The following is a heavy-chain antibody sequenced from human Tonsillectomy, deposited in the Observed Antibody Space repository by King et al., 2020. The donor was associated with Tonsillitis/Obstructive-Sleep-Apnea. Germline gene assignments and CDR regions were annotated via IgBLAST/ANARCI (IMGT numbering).Heavy chain of an antibody. CDR1: GYSFTSYW. J-gene: IGHJ6*03. D-gene: IGHD2-8*01. CDR3: ARLVSSEIYYYMDV. Sequence: VQLVESGAEVKKPGESLKISCKGSGYSFTSYWIAWVRQMPGKGLEWMGMIYPGDSGTRYGPSFQGQVTISADKSIHTAYLQWSSLKSADTAMYYCARLVSSEIYYYMDVWGKGTPVTGSS. CDR2: IYPGDSGT. V-gene: IGHV5-51*01.